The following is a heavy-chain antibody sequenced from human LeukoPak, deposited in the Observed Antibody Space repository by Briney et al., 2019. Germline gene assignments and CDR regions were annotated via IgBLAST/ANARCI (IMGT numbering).Heavy chain of an antibody. J-gene: IGHJ4*02. CDR2: IIPIFGTA. CDR3: AVVVVPAAITGIDY. CDR1: GGTFSSYA. V-gene: IGHV1-69*13. D-gene: IGHD2-2*02. Sequence: SVKVSCKASGGTFSSYAISWVRQAPGQGLEWMEGIIPIFGTANYAQKFQGRVTITADESTSTAYMELSSLRSEDTAVYYCAVVVVPAAITGIDYWGQGTLVTVSS.